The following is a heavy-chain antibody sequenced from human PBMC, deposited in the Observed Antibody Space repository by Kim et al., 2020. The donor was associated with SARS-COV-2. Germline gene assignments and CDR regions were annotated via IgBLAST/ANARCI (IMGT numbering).Heavy chain of an antibody. CDR1: GYTFTSYG. CDR3: ASSYYDFWSGPGAFDI. Sequence: ASVKVSCKASGYTFTSYGISWVRQAPGQGLEWMGLISAYNGNTNYAQKLQGRVTMTTDTSTSTAYMELRSLRSDDTAVYYCASSYYDFWSGPGAFDIWGQGTMVTVSS. D-gene: IGHD3-3*01. J-gene: IGHJ3*02. CDR2: ISAYNGNT. V-gene: IGHV1-18*01.